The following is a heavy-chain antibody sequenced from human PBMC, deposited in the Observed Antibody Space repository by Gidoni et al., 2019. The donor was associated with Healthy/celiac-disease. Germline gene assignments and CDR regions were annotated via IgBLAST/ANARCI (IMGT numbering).Heavy chain of an antibody. Sequence: QVQLQESGPGLVKPSETLSLNCAVSGYSISSGYYLGWIRQPPGKGLEWVGGFYHSGGTYYNPSLKSRVTISVDTSKNQFFLKLSSVTGADTAVYYCARDGGLLGETYYYYGMDVWGQGTTVTVSS. D-gene: IGHD3-16*01. CDR2: FYHSGGT. J-gene: IGHJ6*02. CDR3: ARDGGLLGETYYYYGMDV. CDR1: GYSISSGYY. V-gene: IGHV4-38-2*02.